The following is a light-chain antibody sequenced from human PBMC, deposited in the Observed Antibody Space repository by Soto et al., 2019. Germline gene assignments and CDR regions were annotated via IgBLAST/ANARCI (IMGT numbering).Light chain of an antibody. V-gene: IGKV3-15*01. J-gene: IGKJ1*01. CDR3: QNYNNWPWT. CDR2: GAS. Sequence: EMLMTQSPATLSVSPGERAALSCRASQSVGSSLAWYQQKPGQAPRLLISGASTRATGIPARFSGSGSGTDFTLTISSLQSEDFAVYYCQNYNNWPWTFGQGTKVEIK. CDR1: QSVGSS.